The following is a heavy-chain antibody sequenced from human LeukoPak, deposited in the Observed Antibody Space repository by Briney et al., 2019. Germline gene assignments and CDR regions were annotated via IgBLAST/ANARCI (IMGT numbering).Heavy chain of an antibody. CDR1: GYTFSSYG. CDR2: ISGYNGNI. V-gene: IGHV1-18*01. J-gene: IGHJ4*02. Sequence: ASVKVSCKASGYTFSSYGVTWVRQAPGQGLEWMGWISGYNGNINYAQKLQGRVTMTTDTSTNTAYMELGSLRSDDTAVYYCARGVSRMGEGGTFDYWGRGTLVTVSS. CDR3: ARGVSRMGEGGTFDY. D-gene: IGHD1-26*01.